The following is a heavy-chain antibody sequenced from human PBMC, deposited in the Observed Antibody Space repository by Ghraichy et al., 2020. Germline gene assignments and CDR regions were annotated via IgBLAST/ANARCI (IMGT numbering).Heavy chain of an antibody. CDR3: AKDRGRSMRSNHDY. D-gene: IGHD1-14*01. CDR1: GFTINNYA. V-gene: IGHV3-23*01. CDR2: ISGGGDST. J-gene: IGHJ4*02. Sequence: GGSLRLSCAASGFTINNYAMSWVRQAPGKGLEWASSISGGGDSTFYAESVKGRFTISRDNSKNTLYLQMNSLRAEDTAVYYCAKDRGRSMRSNHDYWGQGTLVTVSS.